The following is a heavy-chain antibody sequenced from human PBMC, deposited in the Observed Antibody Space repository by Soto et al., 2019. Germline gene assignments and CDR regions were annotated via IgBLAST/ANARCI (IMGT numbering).Heavy chain of an antibody. V-gene: IGHV4-34*01. Sequence: QVQLQQWGAGLLKPSETLSLTCAVYGGSFSGYYWSWIRQPPGKGLEWIGEINHSGSTNYNPSLKSRVTTSVDTAKNECFLKRSSVTAADPAVYYCARGFGYSYGYYYYYGMDVWGQGTTVTVSS. J-gene: IGHJ6*02. CDR3: ARGFGYSYGYYYYYGMDV. D-gene: IGHD5-18*01. CDR1: GGSFSGYY. CDR2: INHSGST.